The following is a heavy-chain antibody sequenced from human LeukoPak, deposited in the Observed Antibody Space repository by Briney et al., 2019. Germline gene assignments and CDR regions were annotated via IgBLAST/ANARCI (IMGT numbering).Heavy chain of an antibody. CDR2: ISWKSGNI. Sequence: GGSLRLSCAASGFNFDDCAMHWVRQAPGKGLEWVSGISWKSGNIGYADSVKGRFTISRDNAKNSLYLQMNSLRAEDTALYYCAKGREPNKIVCYFDSWGQGTLVTVSS. CDR1: GFNFDDCA. V-gene: IGHV3-9*01. D-gene: IGHD1-26*01. CDR3: AKGREPNKIVCYFDS. J-gene: IGHJ4*02.